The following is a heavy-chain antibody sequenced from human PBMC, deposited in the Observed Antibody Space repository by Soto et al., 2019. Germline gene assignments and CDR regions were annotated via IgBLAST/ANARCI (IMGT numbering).Heavy chain of an antibody. J-gene: IGHJ4*02. CDR1: GFTFSSYA. CDR3: AKTASMTIRDGFDH. CDR2: ISGRGSNP. Sequence: EVQVLESGGGLVQPGGSLRLSCAASGFTFSSYAMSWVRQAPGQGLEWVSAISGRGSNPYYADSVKGRFTISRDNSKNTLYLQMNSLRAEVTAIYYCAKTASMTIRDGFDHWGKGTLVTVSS. D-gene: IGHD4-17*01. V-gene: IGHV3-23*01.